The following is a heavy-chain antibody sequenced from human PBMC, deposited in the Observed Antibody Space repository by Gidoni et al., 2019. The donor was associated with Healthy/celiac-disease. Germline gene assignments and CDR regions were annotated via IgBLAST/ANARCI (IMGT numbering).Heavy chain of an antibody. CDR3: ARDRVKTTVTNWFDP. V-gene: IGHV3-30-3*01. CDR1: GFTFSSYA. CDR2: ISYDGSNK. J-gene: IGHJ5*02. Sequence: QVQLVESGGGVVQPGRSLRLSCAASGFTFSSYAMHWVRQAPGKGLEWVAVISYDGSNKYYADSVKGRFTISRDNSKNTLYLQMNSLRAEDTAVYYCARDRVKTTVTNWFDPWGQGTLVTVSS. D-gene: IGHD4-17*01.